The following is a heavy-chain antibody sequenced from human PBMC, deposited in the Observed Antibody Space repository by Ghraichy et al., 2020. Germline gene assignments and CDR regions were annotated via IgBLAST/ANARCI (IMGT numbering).Heavy chain of an antibody. CDR2: TYYRSKWYN. CDR3: ARVSLRTLDLIVGATDAFDI. V-gene: IGHV6-1*01. J-gene: IGHJ3*02. Sequence: TLSLTCAISGDSVSSNSAAWNWIRQSPSRGLEWLGRTYYRSKWYNDYAVSVKSRITINPDTSKNQFSLQLNSVTPEDTAVYYCARVSLRTLDLIVGATDAFDIWGQGTMVTVSS. D-gene: IGHD1-26*01. CDR1: GDSVSSNSAA.